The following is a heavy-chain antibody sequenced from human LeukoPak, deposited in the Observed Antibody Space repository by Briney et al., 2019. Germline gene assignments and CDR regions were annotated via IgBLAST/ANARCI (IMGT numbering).Heavy chain of an antibody. D-gene: IGHD5-18*01. CDR1: GYTFTSYG. Sequence: ASVKVSCKASGYTFTSYGISWVRQAPGQGLEWIGWISAYNGNTNYAQKLQGRVTMTTDTSTSTAYMELRSLRSDDTAVYYCASESGYDFGYSYGYFYYMDVWGKGTTVTVSS. V-gene: IGHV1-18*01. CDR3: ASESGYDFGYSYGYFYYMDV. CDR2: ISAYNGNT. J-gene: IGHJ6*03.